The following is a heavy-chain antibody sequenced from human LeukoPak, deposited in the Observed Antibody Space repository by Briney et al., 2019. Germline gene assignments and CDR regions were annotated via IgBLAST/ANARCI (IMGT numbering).Heavy chain of an antibody. CDR3: ARARGGGSYYYYYMDV. V-gene: IGHV1-69*05. J-gene: IGHJ6*03. Sequence: SVKVSCKASGGTFSSYAISWVRQAPGQGLEWMGGIIPIFGTANYAQKFQGRVTITTDESTSTAYMELSSLRSEDTAVYYCARARGGGSYYYYYMDVWGKGTTVTVSS. CDR1: GGTFSSYA. D-gene: IGHD3-10*01. CDR2: IIPIFGTA.